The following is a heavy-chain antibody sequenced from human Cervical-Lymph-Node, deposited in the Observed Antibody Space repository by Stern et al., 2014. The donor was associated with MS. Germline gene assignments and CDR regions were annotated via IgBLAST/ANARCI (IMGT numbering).Heavy chain of an antibody. D-gene: IGHD1-1*01. J-gene: IGHJ6*02. CDR3: ARDSDLENTGYAMDV. CDR1: GGTFSDFA. Sequence: QMQLVQSGAEVKKPGSSVKVSCKASGGTFSDFAISWVRQAPRQGLEWMSGIIPVFGTANYAQKFQGRVTITADESTSTAYMELNSLRSEDTAVYYCARDSDLENTGYAMDVWGQGTTVTVSS. V-gene: IGHV1-69*01. CDR2: IIPVFGTA.